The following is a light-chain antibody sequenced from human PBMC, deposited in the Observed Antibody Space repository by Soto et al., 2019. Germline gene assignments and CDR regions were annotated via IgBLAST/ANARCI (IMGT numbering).Light chain of an antibody. J-gene: IGKJ1*01. CDR2: GAS. CDR1: QSVSSN. Sequence: EIVMTQSPATLSVSPGERATLSCRASQSVSSNLAWYQQKPGQAPRLLIYGASTRATGIPARFSGSGSGTEFTLTISSMQSEECAIYCCQHYNIWPPWMFGQGTKVEIK. CDR3: QHYNIWPPWM. V-gene: IGKV3-15*01.